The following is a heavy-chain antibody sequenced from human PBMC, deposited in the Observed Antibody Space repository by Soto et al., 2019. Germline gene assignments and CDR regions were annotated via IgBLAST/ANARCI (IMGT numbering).Heavy chain of an antibody. CDR2: MNPNSGNT. Sequence: QVQLVQSGAEVKKPGASVKVSCKASGYTFTSYDINWVRQATGQGLEWMGWMNPNSGNTGYAQKFQGRVTMTRNTSRSTAYMEQSSLGSEDAAVYSCAREGGYRYGFDYWGQGTLVTVSS. V-gene: IGHV1-8*01. J-gene: IGHJ4*02. CDR3: AREGGYRYGFDY. D-gene: IGHD5-18*01. CDR1: GYTFTSYD.